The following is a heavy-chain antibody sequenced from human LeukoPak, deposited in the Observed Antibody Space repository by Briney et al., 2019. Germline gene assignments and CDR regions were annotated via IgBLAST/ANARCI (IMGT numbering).Heavy chain of an antibody. CDR1: GGSISSSSYY. CDR3: ARHDRGVDY. V-gene: IGHV4-39*01. CDR2: IYYSGST. Sequence: SETLSLTCTVPGGSISSSSYYWGWIRQPPGKGLEWIGSIYYSGSTYYNPSLKSRVTISVDTSKNQFSLKLSSVTAADTAVYYCARHDRGVDYWGQGTLVTVSS. J-gene: IGHJ4*02. D-gene: IGHD3-10*01.